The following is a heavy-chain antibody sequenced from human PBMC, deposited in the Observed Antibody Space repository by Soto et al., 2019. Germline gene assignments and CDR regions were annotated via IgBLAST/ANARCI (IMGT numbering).Heavy chain of an antibody. Sequence: EVQLVESGGGLVQPGGSLRLSCAASGFTFSSYSMNWVRQAPGKGLEWVSYISSSSSTIYYADSVKGRFTISRDNAKNSMYLQMNSLRDEDTAVYYCARGPLYCSGGSCYSHVDYWGEGTLVTVSS. D-gene: IGHD2-15*01. CDR1: GFTFSSYS. V-gene: IGHV3-48*02. CDR2: ISSSSSTI. J-gene: IGHJ4*02. CDR3: ARGPLYCSGGSCYSHVDY.